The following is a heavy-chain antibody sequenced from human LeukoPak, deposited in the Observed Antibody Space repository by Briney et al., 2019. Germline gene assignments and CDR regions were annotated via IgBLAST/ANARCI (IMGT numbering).Heavy chain of an antibody. Sequence: SVKVSCKASGYTFTSYGISWVRQAPGQGLEWMGWISANNGDTDYPQNLQGRVTMTTDTYTSTAYMELRSLRSDDTAMYYCARESHKTREDYWGQGTLVTVSS. J-gene: IGHJ4*02. CDR1: GYTFTSYG. D-gene: IGHD1-1*01. CDR2: ISANNGDT. V-gene: IGHV1-18*01. CDR3: ARESHKTREDY.